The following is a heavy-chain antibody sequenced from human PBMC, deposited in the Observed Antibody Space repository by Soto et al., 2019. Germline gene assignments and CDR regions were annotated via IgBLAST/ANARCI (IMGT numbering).Heavy chain of an antibody. J-gene: IGHJ6*02. CDR1: GYTFYSHS. CDR2: INGDYGNT. CDR3: ARCIQGDYYYGMDV. Sequence: QAQLVQSGAEVKKPGASVKVSCKASGYTFYSHSISWVRQAPGQGLEWMGRINGDYGNTQYAQKFRGRVTMTTDTSTTTVDMELTNLRSDDTAGDYWARCIQGDYYYGMDVWGQGTTVTVSS. V-gene: IGHV1-18*01. D-gene: IGHD5-18*01.